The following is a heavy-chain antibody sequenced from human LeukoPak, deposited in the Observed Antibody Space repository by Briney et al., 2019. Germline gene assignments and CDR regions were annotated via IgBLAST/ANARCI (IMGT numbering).Heavy chain of an antibody. D-gene: IGHD6-19*01. V-gene: IGHV3-48*03. J-gene: IGHJ4*02. Sequence: GGSLRLSCAASGFTFSSYEMNWVRQAPGKGLEWVSYISSSGSTIYYADSVKGRFTISRDNAKNSLYLQMNSLRAEDTAVYYCARAAPTSYSSGWGFDYWGQGTLATVSS. CDR3: ARAAPTSYSSGWGFDY. CDR2: ISSSGSTI. CDR1: GFTFSSYE.